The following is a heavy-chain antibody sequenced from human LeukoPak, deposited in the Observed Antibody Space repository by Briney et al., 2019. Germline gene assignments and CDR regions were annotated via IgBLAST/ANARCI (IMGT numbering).Heavy chain of an antibody. CDR2: INYSGIT. CDR1: GDSISTYS. V-gene: IGHV4-59*01. CDR3: ARGLWFAVPGAFDI. J-gene: IGHJ3*02. Sequence: SETLSLTCTVSGDSISTYSWSWIRQPPEKRLEWIGYINYSGITNYNPSLQSRVTISVDTSKNQFSLKLSSVTAADTAVYYCARGLWFAVPGAFDIWGRGTMVTVSS. D-gene: IGHD3-10*01.